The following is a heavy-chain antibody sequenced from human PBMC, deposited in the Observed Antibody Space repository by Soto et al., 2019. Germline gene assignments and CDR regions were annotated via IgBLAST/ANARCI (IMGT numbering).Heavy chain of an antibody. D-gene: IGHD1-7*01. V-gene: IGHV2-5*01. CDR2: IYWNDDK. J-gene: IGHJ5*02. CDR1: GFSLSTTGLG. Sequence: QITLKESGPTLVKPTQTLTLTCSFSGFSLSTTGLGVGWIRQPPGKALEWLALIYWNDDKRYSPSLKSRLTITKDTSKNQVVLTMTNMDPVDTATYYCALRPGTGTTRNWFDPWGQGTLVTVSS. CDR3: ALRPGTGTTRNWFDP.